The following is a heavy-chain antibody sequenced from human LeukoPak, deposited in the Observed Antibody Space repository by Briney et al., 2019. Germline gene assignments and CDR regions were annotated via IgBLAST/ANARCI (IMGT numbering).Heavy chain of an antibody. V-gene: IGHV3-74*01. D-gene: IGHD3-10*01. J-gene: IGHJ3*02. CDR2: INSDGSST. Sequence: GGSLRLSCAASGFTFSSYWMHWVRQAPGKGLVWVSRINSDGSSTSYADSVKGRFTISRDNAKNTLYLQMNSLRAEDTAVYYCARDFTMVREHDAFDIWGQGTMVTVSS. CDR1: GFTFSSYW. CDR3: ARDFTMVREHDAFDI.